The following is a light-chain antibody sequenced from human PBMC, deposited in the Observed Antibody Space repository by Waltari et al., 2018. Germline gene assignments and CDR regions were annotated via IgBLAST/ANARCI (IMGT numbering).Light chain of an antibody. J-gene: IGLJ6*01. CDR2: EVS. Sequence: QAALTQPPSMSGSPGQSVTISCTGTSSDIGGYNRVSWYQQHPGKAPKLMVYEVSQRPSGVSDRFSGSKSGNTASLTISGLQAEDEADYYCSSYAGSNTFVFGSGTKLTVL. V-gene: IGLV2-8*01. CDR1: SSDIGGYNR. CDR3: SSYAGSNTFV.